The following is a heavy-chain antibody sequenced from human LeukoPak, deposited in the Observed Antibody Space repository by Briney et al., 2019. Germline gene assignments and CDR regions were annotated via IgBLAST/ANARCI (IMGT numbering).Heavy chain of an antibody. V-gene: IGHV4-34*01. CDR1: GGSFSDSY. D-gene: IGHD5-18*01. CDR3: ASGYSYGFDY. CDR2: INHSGST. Sequence: SETLSLTCAVYGGSFSDSYWTWIRQPPGKGLEWIGEINHSGSTNYNPSLKSRVTISVDMSKNQFSLKLSSVTAADTAVYYCASGYSYGFDYWGQGTLVTVSS. J-gene: IGHJ4*02.